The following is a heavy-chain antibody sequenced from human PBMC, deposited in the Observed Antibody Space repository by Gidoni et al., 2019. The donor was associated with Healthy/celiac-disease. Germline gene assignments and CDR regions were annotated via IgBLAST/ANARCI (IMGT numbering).Heavy chain of an antibody. CDR2: ISSSISYI. J-gene: IGHJ5*02. D-gene: IGHD1-26*01. CDR1: GFTFSSYS. V-gene: IGHV3-21*01. Sequence: EVQLVESGGGLVKPVGSLRLSCAASGFTFSSYSMNWVRQATGKGLEWVLTISSSISYIYYADAGKGRFTISRDNAKNSLYLQMNSLRAEDTAVYYCASQGAAAGTGPHSGSYSGWFDPWGQGTLVTVSS. CDR3: ASQGAAAGTGPHSGSYSGWFDP.